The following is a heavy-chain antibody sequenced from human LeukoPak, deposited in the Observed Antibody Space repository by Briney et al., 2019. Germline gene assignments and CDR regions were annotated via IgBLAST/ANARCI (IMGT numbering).Heavy chain of an antibody. CDR3: ARWLSIQLWSRDY. CDR2: IYYSGST. V-gene: IGHV4-39*01. Sequence: SETLSLTCTVSGGSISSSSYYWGWIRQPPGKGLEWIGSIYYSGSTYYNPSLKSRVTISVDTSKNQFSLKLSSVTAADTAVYYCARWLSIQLWSRDYWGQGTLVTVSS. D-gene: IGHD5-18*01. CDR1: GGSISSSSYY. J-gene: IGHJ4*02.